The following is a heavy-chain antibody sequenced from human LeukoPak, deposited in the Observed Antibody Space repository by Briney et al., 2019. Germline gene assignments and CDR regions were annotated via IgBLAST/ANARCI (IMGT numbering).Heavy chain of an antibody. V-gene: IGHV4-34*01. CDR1: GGSFSGYY. CDR3: VKSGGYGLIDY. Sequence: SETLSLTCAVSGGSFSGYYWSWVRQPPGKGLEWIGNIYHTGSTYYNASLQSRVTISIDTSKNQFSLRLNSVTTADTAMYYCVKSGGYGLIDYWGQGTLVTVSS. J-gene: IGHJ4*02. CDR2: IYHTGST. D-gene: IGHD1-26*01.